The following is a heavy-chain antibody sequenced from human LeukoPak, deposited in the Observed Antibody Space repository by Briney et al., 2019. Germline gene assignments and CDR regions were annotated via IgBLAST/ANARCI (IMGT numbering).Heavy chain of an antibody. CDR3: ARGPGGSSLYAWFDP. CDR2: IYPGDSDT. CDR1: GYSFTNYW. J-gene: IGHJ5*02. Sequence: GESLKISCKGSGYSFTNYWIGWVRQMPGKGLEWMGIIYPGDSDTRYSPSFQGLVTISADKSINTAYLQWSSLKASDTAMYYCARGPGGSSLYAWFDPWGQGTLVTVSS. D-gene: IGHD6-13*01. V-gene: IGHV5-51*01.